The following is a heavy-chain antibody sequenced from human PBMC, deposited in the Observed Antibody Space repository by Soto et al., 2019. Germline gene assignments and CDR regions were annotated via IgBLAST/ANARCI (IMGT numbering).Heavy chain of an antibody. CDR2: IDWDDDK. CDR1: GFSLSTSGMR. CDR3: ARQIAARPAFDY. J-gene: IGHJ4*02. Sequence: SGPTLVNPTQTLTLTCTFSGFSLSTSGMRASWIRQPPGKALEWLARIDWDDDKFYSTSLKTRLTISKDTSKNQVVLTMTNMDPVDTATYYCARQIAARPAFDYWGQGTLVTVSS. D-gene: IGHD6-6*01. V-gene: IGHV2-70*04.